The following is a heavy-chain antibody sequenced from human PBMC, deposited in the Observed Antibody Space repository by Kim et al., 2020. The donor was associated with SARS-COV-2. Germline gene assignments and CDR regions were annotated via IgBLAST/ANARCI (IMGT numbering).Heavy chain of an antibody. D-gene: IGHD1-26*01. V-gene: IGHV3-21*01. CDR3: ARVLGELVGATTNYYYYYYMDV. Sequence: GGSLRLSCAASGFTFSSYSMNWVRQAPGKGLEWVSSISSSSSYIYYADSVKGRFTISRDNAKNSLYLQMNSLRAEDTAVYYCARVLGELVGATTNYYYYYYMDVWGKGTTVTVSS. CDR2: ISSSSSYI. CDR1: GFTFSSYS. J-gene: IGHJ6*03.